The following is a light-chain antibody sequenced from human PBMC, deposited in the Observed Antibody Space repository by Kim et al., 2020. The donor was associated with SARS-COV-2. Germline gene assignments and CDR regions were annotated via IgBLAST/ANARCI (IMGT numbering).Light chain of an antibody. J-gene: IGKJ4*01. CDR1: EYIYTW. V-gene: IGKV1-12*01. CDR2: GAS. CDR3: QELDTFPLT. Sequence: AFVGDRETITCRASEYIYTWLAWYQHQPGKAPKLLISGASNLQPGDPPRFSASGSGTDFTRTISSLQPEDFATYYCQELDTFPLTFGGETKVDIK.